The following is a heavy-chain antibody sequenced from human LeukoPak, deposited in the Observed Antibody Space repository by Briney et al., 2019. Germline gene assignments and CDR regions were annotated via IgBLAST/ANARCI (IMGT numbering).Heavy chain of an antibody. CDR2: IHKSAIT. Sequence: QPGGSLRLSCAASGFTVSSNYMTWVRQAPGKGLEWVSVIHKSAITYYADTVKGRFTISRDNSKNTLYLQMNSLRAEDTAVYYCARSLRVRGVPDYMDVWGKGTTVIISS. CDR3: ARSLRVRGVPDYMDV. CDR1: GFTVSSNY. V-gene: IGHV3-53*01. D-gene: IGHD3-10*01. J-gene: IGHJ6*03.